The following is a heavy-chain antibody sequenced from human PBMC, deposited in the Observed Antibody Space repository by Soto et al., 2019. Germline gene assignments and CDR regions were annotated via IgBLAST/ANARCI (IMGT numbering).Heavy chain of an antibody. V-gene: IGHV1-69*06. Sequence: SVKVSCKASGGTFSSYAISWVRQAPGQGLEWMGGIIPIFGTANYAQKFQGRVTITADKSTSTAYMELSSLRSEDTAVYYCASTTRDGLLDCRDYVEYGMDVWGQGTTVTVSS. CDR3: ASTTRDGLLDCRDYVEYGMDV. J-gene: IGHJ6*02. D-gene: IGHD4-17*01. CDR1: GGTFSSYA. CDR2: IIPIFGTA.